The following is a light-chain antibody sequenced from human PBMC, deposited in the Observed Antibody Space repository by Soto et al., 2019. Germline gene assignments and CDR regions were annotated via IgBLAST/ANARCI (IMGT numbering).Light chain of an antibody. CDR1: SGDVGGYNF. CDR3: GAYTGNVYV. J-gene: IGLJ1*01. CDR2: EIN. V-gene: IGLV2-14*01. Sequence: QSVLTQPASVSGAPGQWITIYCTGTSGDVGGYNFVYWYQQHPGKAPKLVIYEINNRPSGVSYRFSGSKSGTSASLTITGLQAEDDDDYYCGAYTGNVYVFGNGTKVTVL.